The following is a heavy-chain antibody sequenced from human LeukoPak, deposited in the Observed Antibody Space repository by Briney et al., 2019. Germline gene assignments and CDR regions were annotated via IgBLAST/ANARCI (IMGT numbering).Heavy chain of an antibody. Sequence: NPSETLSLTCTVSGGSISSGSYYWSWIRQPAGKGLEWIGRIYTSGSTNYNPSLKSRVTISVDTSKNQFSLKLSSVTAADTAVYYCARSDKRGYFYGLDVWAKGPRSPSP. V-gene: IGHV4-61*02. CDR1: GGSISSGSYY. CDR2: IYTSGST. D-gene: IGHD2-15*01. CDR3: ARSDKRGYFYGLDV. J-gene: IGHJ6*02.